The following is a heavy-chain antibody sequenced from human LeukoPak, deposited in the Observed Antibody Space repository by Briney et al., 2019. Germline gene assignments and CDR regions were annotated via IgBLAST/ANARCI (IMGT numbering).Heavy chain of an antibody. CDR3: ARDWGYDFWSGYLDY. Sequence: GGFLRLSCAASGFTFSSYAMHWVRQAPGKGLEYVSAISSNGGSTYYANSVKGRFTISRDNSKNTLYLQMGSLRAEDMAVYYCARDWGYDFWSGYLDYWGQGTLVTVSS. CDR1: GFTFSSYA. V-gene: IGHV3-64*01. J-gene: IGHJ4*02. CDR2: ISSNGGST. D-gene: IGHD3-3*01.